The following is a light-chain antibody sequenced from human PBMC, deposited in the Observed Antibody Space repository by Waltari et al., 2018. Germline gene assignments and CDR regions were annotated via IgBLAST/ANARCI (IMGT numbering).Light chain of an antibody. CDR1: SPNIGNDY. CDR3: GTWDTSLSALI. J-gene: IGLJ2*01. V-gene: IGLV1-51*02. CDR2: ENN. Sequence: QSVLTQPPSVSAAPGQKVTISCSGSSPNIGNDYVSWYQQLTGTAPKLFIYENNKRPSVIPDRFSGSKSGTSATLGITGLQTGDEADYYCGTWDTSLSALIFGGGTKLTVL.